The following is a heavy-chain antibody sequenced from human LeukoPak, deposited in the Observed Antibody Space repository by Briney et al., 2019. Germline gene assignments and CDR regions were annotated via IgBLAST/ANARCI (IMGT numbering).Heavy chain of an antibody. CDR3: ARGATGYYYYYYMDV. V-gene: IGHV4-34*01. Sequence: SETLSLTCAVYGGSFSGYYWSWIRQPPGKGLEWIGEINHSGSTNYNPSLKSRVTISVDTSKNPFSLRLSSVTAADTAVYYCARGATGYYYYYYMDVWGKGTTVTVSS. J-gene: IGHJ6*03. CDR2: INHSGST. CDR1: GGSFSGYY.